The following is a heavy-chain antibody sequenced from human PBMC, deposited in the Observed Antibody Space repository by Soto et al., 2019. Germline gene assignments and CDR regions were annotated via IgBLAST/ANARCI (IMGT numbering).Heavy chain of an antibody. CDR1: GSSITNYY. Sequence: SETLSLTCTVSGSSITNYYWTWIRQSPEKGLELVGYISYPGGNNYNPSLKSRVTISVDTSNTQFSLKLSSVTDADTALYYCASHFPGTDALHPLWGHGAQVTVSS. CDR3: ASHFPGTDALHPL. D-gene: IGHD1-1*01. CDR2: ISYPGGN. J-gene: IGHJ4*01. V-gene: IGHV4-59*08.